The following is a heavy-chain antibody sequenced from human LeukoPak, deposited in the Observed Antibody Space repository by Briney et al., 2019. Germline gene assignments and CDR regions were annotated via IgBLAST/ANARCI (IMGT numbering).Heavy chain of an antibody. CDR2: ISASGGST. CDR3: APNWNLDY. J-gene: IGHJ4*02. D-gene: IGHD1-1*01. CDR1: GITFSSYA. V-gene: IGHV3-23*01. Sequence: GGSLRLSCAASGITFSSYAMSWVRQAPGKGLEWVSAISASGGSTYYADSVKGRFTISRDNSKNALYLQMNSLRAEDTAIYYCAPNWNLDYWGQGSLVTVSS.